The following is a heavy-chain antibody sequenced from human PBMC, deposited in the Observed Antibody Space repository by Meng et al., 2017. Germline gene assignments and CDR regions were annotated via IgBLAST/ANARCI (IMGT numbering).Heavy chain of an antibody. D-gene: IGHD3-22*01. CDR1: GGTFSSYA. J-gene: IGHJ4*02. CDR3: ATAGDSSGYYFGNVDY. V-gene: IGHV1-69*13. Sequence: SVKVSCKASGGTFSSYAISWVRQAPGQGLEWMGGIIPVFGTANYAQKFQGRVTITADESTSTAYMELSSLRSEDTAVYYCATAGDSSGYYFGNVDYWGQGTLVTVSS. CDR2: IIPVFGTA.